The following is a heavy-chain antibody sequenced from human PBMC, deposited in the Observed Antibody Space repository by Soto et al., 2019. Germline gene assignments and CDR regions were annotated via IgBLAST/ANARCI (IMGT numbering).Heavy chain of an antibody. D-gene: IGHD2-15*01. CDR2: ITGSGGST. Sequence: GGSLRLSCAASGFTVSSYAMSWVRQAPGKGLEWVSAITGSGGSTYYADSVKGRFTISRDNSKNTLYLLMNSLRAEDTAVYYCAKASAPVGHFDYRGQRTLVTVSS. CDR3: AKASAPVGHFDY. CDR1: GFTVSSYA. V-gene: IGHV3-23*01. J-gene: IGHJ4*02.